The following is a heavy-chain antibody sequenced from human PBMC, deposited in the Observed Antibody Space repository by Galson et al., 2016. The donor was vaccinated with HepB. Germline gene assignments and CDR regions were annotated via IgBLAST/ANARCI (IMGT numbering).Heavy chain of an antibody. CDR2: IYYSGST. CDR1: GGSISTDTW. D-gene: IGHD2-15*01. V-gene: IGHV4-31*11. CDR3: ARGQEDQDGYDY. J-gene: IGHJ4*02. Sequence: TLSLTCAVSGGSISTDTWWHRVRQSPGQGLEWIGYIYYSGSTYYNPSLKSRVTISVDTSKNQFSLKLSSVTAADTAMYYCARGQEDQDGYDYWGQGTLVTVSS.